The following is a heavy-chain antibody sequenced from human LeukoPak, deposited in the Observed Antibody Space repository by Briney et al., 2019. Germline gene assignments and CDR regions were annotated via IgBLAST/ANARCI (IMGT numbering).Heavy chain of an antibody. CDR1: GGSISSYY. CDR2: IYYSGST. V-gene: IGHV4-59*01. D-gene: IGHD3-22*01. J-gene: IGHJ4*02. CDR3: ARALYDSSGYPPHFDY. Sequence: SETLSLTCTVSGGSISSYYWSWIRQPPGKGLEWIGYIYYSGSTNYNPSLKSRVTISVDTSKNQFSLKLSSVTAADTAVYYCARALYDSSGYPPHFDYWGQGTLVTVSS.